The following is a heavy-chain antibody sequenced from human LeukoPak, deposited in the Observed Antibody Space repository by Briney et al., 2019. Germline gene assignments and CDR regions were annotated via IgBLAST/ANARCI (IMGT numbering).Heavy chain of an antibody. CDR3: ARDRAMDDY. V-gene: IGHV3-7*01. J-gene: IGHJ4*02. Sequence: GGSLRLSCAASGFSFSNYWMNWVRQAPGKGLEWVANIRQDGGQMNYADSVKGRFTISRDDARNSLYLHMNSLGAEDTAVYYCARDRAMDDYWGQGTLVTVSS. CDR1: GFSFSNYW. CDR2: IRQDGGQM. D-gene: IGHD2-8*01.